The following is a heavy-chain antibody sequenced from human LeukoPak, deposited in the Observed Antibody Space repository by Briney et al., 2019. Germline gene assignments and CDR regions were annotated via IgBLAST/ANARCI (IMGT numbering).Heavy chain of an antibody. CDR1: GGSISSNY. CDR3: ARAGYSYGSIVFDY. D-gene: IGHD5-18*01. J-gene: IGHJ4*02. CDR2: IYYSGST. V-gene: IGHV4-59*01. Sequence: SETLSLTCTVSGGSISSNYWSWIRQPPGRGLERIGYIYYSGSTNYNPSLKSRVTISADTSKNQFSLKVSSVTAADTGVYYCARAGYSYGSIVFDYWGQGTLVTVSS.